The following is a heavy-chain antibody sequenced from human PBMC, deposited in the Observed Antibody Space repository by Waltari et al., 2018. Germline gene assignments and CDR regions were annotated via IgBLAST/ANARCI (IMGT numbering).Heavy chain of an antibody. V-gene: IGHV5-51*01. CDR1: GYSFTSYW. J-gene: IGHJ4*02. Sequence: EVQLVQSGAEVKKPGESLKISCKGSGYSFTSYWIGWVRQMPGKGLEWRGIIYPVDSDTRYSPSFQGQVTISADKSISTAYLQWSSLKASDTAMYYCARHERFDWLSTYYFDYWGQGTLVTVSS. CDR2: IYPVDSDT. CDR3: ARHERFDWLSTYYFDY. D-gene: IGHD3-9*01.